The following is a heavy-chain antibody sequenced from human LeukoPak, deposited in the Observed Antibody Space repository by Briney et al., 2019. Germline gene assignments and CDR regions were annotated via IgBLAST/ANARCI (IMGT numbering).Heavy chain of an antibody. Sequence: GGSLRLSCAASGFTFSSYAMSWVRQAPGKGLEWVSVIYSGGSTYYADSVKGRFTISRDNSKNTLYLQMNSLRAEDTAVFYCARGTIAAAGPFDYWGQGTLVTVSS. CDR3: ARGTIAAAGPFDY. CDR2: IYSGGST. J-gene: IGHJ4*02. D-gene: IGHD6-13*01. V-gene: IGHV3-66*01. CDR1: GFTFSSYA.